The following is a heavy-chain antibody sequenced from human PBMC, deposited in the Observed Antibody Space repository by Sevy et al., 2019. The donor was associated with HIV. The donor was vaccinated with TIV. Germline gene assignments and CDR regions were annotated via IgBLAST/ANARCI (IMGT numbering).Heavy chain of an antibody. V-gene: IGHV5-51*01. Sequence: GESLKISCKGSGYYFSSYWIGWVRQMPGKGLEWIGIIYPGDSDTRDSPSFQGQVTISADKSIRTAYLQWSSLKASDTAMYYCARRNYGDYEGWYFDLWGRGTLVTVSS. J-gene: IGHJ2*01. D-gene: IGHD4-17*01. CDR3: ARRNYGDYEGWYFDL. CDR2: IYPGDSDT. CDR1: GYYFSSYW.